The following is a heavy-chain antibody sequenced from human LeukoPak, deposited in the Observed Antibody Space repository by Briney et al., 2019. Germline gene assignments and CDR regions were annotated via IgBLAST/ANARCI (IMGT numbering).Heavy chain of an antibody. V-gene: IGHV3-23*01. CDR2: IRASGGTT. CDR1: GFTFSSYA. Sequence: GGSLRLSCAASGFTFSSYAMSWVRQAPGKGLEWVSGIRASGGTTFYADSVKGRFTISRDSSENTLYLQMNSLRVEDTAIYYCAKDSYNWNYGLFDFWGQGTLVTVSS. CDR3: AKDSYNWNYGLFDF. D-gene: IGHD1-7*01. J-gene: IGHJ4*02.